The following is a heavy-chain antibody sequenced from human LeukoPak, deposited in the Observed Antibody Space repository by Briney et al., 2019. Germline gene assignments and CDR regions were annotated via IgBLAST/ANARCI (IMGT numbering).Heavy chain of an antibody. CDR1: GFTFSSYG. D-gene: IGHD2-8*01. V-gene: IGHV3-30*02. Sequence: GGSLRLSCAASGFTFSSYGMHWVRQAPGRGLEWVAFIRYDGSNKYYADSVKGRFTISRDNSKNTLYLQMGSLRAEDMAVYYCAREYCTNGVCYKRFDYWGQGTLVTVSS. CDR3: AREYCTNGVCYKRFDY. CDR2: IRYDGSNK. J-gene: IGHJ4*02.